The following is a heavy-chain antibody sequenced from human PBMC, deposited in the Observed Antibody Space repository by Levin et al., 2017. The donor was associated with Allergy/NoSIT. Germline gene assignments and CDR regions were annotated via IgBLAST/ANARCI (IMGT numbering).Heavy chain of an antibody. CDR1: GFTFSSYG. CDR3: AKDGDSSSTWDDWYFDR. D-gene: IGHD6-6*01. J-gene: IGHJ2*01. V-gene: IGHV3-30*18. Sequence: GGSLRLSCAASGFTFSSYGMHWVRQAPGKGLEWVAVISYDGNNKYYADSVKGRFTISRDNSKNKVYLQMNSLRAEDTAVYYCAKDGDSSSTWDDWYFDRWGRGTLLTVSS. CDR2: ISYDGNNK.